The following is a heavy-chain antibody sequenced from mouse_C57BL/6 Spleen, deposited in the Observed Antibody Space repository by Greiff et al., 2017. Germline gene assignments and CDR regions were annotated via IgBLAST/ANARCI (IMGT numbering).Heavy chain of an antibody. D-gene: IGHD1-1*02. V-gene: IGHV1-15*01. J-gene: IGHJ2*01. CDR2: IDPETGGT. CDR1: GYTFTDYE. CDR3: TRRGGPVDN. Sequence: VQLQQSGAELVRPGASVTLSCKASGYTFTDYEMHWVKQTPVHGLEWIGAIDPETGGTAYNQKFKGKAILTADKSSSTAYMELRSLTSEDSAVYYCTRRGGPVDNWGQGTTLTVSS.